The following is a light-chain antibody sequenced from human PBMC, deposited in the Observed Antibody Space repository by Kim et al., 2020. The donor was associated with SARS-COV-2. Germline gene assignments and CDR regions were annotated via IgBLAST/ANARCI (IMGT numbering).Light chain of an antibody. J-gene: IGKJ2*01. CDR1: QSVSSN. Sequence: SVSPGERATLSCRASQSVSSNLAWYQQKPGQSPRLLIYGASTRATGIPARFSGSGFGTEFTLTISSLQSEDFAVYYCQHYNNWSLTFGQGTKLEI. V-gene: IGKV3D-15*01. CDR2: GAS. CDR3: QHYNNWSLT.